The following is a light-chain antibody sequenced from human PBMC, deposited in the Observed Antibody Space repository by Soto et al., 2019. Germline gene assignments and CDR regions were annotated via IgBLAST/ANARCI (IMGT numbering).Light chain of an antibody. Sequence: IVVATCALPVSFSPGERATLYCRAIQSVSSYLAWYQQKPGQAPRLLIYDASNRATGIPARFSGSGSGTDFTLTISSLEPEDFAVYYCQQRSNWPLSITFGQGTRLAIK. CDR3: QQRSNWPLSIT. CDR1: QSVSSY. V-gene: IGKV3-11*01. J-gene: IGKJ5*01. CDR2: DAS.